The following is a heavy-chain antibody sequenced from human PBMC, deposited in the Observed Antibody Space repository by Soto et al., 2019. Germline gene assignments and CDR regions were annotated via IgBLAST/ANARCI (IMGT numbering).Heavy chain of an antibody. CDR2: ISYDGSNK. D-gene: IGHD1-26*01. CDR3: AKDHHIVGASIDY. CDR1: GFTFSSYG. Sequence: PGGSLRLSCAASGFTFSSYGMHWFRQAPGKGLEGVAVISYDGSNKYYADSVKGRFTISRDNSKNTLYLQMNSLRAEDTAVYYCAKDHHIVGASIDYWGQGTLVTVSS. V-gene: IGHV3-30*18. J-gene: IGHJ4*02.